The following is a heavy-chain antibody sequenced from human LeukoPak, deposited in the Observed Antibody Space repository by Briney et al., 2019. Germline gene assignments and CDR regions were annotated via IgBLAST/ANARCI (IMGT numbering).Heavy chain of an antibody. CDR1: GFTFSSYW. CDR2: IKQDGSEK. D-gene: IGHD5-24*01. CDR3: AVNHRDGYSELGY. J-gene: IGHJ4*02. V-gene: IGHV3-7*01. Sequence: GGSLRLSCAASGFTFSSYWMSWVRQAPGKGLEWVANIKQDGSEKYYVDSVKGRFTISRDNAKNSLYLQMNSLRAEDTALYYCAVNHRDGYSELGYWGQGTLVTVSS.